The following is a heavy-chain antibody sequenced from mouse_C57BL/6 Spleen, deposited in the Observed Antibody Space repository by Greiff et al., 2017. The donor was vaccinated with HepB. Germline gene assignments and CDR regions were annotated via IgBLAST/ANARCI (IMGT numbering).Heavy chain of an antibody. V-gene: IGHV1-64*01. D-gene: IGHD2-1*01. CDR2: IHPNSGST. J-gene: IGHJ4*01. CDR1: GYTFTSYW. CDR3: ARSLYNGNPYYAMDY. Sequence: QVQLQQPGAELVKPGASVKLSCKASGYTFTSYWMHWVKQRPGQGLEWIGMIHPNSGSTNYNEKFKSKATLTVDKSSSTAYMQLSSLTSEDSAVYYCARSLYNGNPYYAMDYWGQGTSVTVSS.